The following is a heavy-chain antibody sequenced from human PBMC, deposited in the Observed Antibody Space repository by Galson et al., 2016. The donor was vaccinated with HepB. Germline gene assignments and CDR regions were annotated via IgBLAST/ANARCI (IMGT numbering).Heavy chain of an antibody. D-gene: IGHD3-10*01. CDR3: AKMKYNGSGSLSTFDI. V-gene: IGHV3-23*01. Sequence: SLRLSCAASGFTFSSYAMSWVRQAPGKGLEWVSTISGSADSTYYADSVKSRFSISRDKSRNTLYVQMNSLRAEDTAIYYCAKMKYNGSGSLSTFDIWGPGTMVTVSS. CDR1: GFTFSSYA. J-gene: IGHJ3*02. CDR2: ISGSADST.